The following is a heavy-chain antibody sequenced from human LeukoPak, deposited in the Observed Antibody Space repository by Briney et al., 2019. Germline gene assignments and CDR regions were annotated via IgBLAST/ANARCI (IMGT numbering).Heavy chain of an antibody. Sequence: PGGSLRLSCAASECSVGSNYMTWVRQAPGKGLEWVSLIYSGGSTYYADSVKGRFTISRDNSKNTLYLQMNSLRAEDTAVYYCTKPWGFGYYYYMDVWGKGTTVTISS. D-gene: IGHD3-16*01. CDR1: ECSVGSNY. J-gene: IGHJ6*03. CDR2: IYSGGST. V-gene: IGHV3-66*01. CDR3: TKPWGFGYYYYMDV.